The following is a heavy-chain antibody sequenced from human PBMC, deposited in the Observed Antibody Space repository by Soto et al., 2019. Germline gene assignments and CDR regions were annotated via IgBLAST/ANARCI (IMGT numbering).Heavy chain of an antibody. D-gene: IGHD6-13*01. V-gene: IGHV3-23*01. Sequence: GGSLRLSCAASGFTFNSIAMSWVRQAPGRGLEWVSAISGSGGATFYADSVKGRFTISRDNSKNTLYLQMSSLRGEDTAVYYCAKDRYESHDSAXGTHSDYWGQGTLVTVSS. J-gene: IGHJ4*02. CDR3: AKDRYESHDSAXGTHSDY. CDR2: ISGSGGAT. CDR1: GFTFNSIA.